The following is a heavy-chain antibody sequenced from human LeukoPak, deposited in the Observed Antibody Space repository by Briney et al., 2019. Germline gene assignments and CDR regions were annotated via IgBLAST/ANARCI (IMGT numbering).Heavy chain of an antibody. J-gene: IGHJ4*02. CDR3: AKEYSSWYSAIDY. D-gene: IGHD6-13*01. V-gene: IGHV1-18*01. CDR2: ISAYNGNT. Sequence: ASVKVSCKASGYTFTSYGISWVRQAPGQGLEWMGWISAYNGNTNYAQKLQGRVTMTTDTSTSTAYMELRSLRAEDTAVYYCAKEYSSWYSAIDYWGQGTLVTVSS. CDR1: GYTFTSYG.